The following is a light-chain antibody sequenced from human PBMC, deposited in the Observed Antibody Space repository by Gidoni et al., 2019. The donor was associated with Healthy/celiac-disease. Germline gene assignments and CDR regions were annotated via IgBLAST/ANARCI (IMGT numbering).Light chain of an antibody. Sequence: QSALTQPACQPGQSITLSCTGTSSDGGDYNYVSWYQQHPGKAHKLMIYDVSHRPSGVSNLFSGSKCNNTASLTISGLQAEDEADYYCSSYTSSSTLVFGTGTKVTVL. CDR3: SSYTSSSTLV. CDR2: DVS. J-gene: IGLJ1*01. V-gene: IGLV2-14*03. CDR1: SSDGGDYNY.